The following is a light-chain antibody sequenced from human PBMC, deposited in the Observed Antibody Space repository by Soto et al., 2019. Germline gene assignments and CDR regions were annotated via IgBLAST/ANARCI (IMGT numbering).Light chain of an antibody. J-gene: IGLJ2*01. CDR2: EVT. CDR1: SSDVGSYDL. Sequence: QSALTQPASVSGSPGQSITISCTGTSSDVGSYDLVSWYQHLPGTAPKLILYEVTKRPSGVSNRFSGSKSGNTASLTISGLQTEDDSHYYCCSYANGNTLLFGGGTKLTVL. CDR3: CSYANGNTLL. V-gene: IGLV2-23*02.